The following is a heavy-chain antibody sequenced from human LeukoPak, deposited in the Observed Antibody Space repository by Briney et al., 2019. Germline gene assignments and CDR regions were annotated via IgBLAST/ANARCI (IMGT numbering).Heavy chain of an antibody. CDR3: SRTRRGQIGWTNDY. V-gene: IGHV2-5*02. CDR2: IYWDDDK. CDR1: GFSLTTGGVG. J-gene: IGHJ4*02. D-gene: IGHD6-19*01. Sequence: SGPSLVEPTQTLTLTCTFSGFSLTTGGVGVGWIRQPPGKALEWLALIYWDDDKRYSPSLKSRVTITKDTTKNQVVLTMTNMDPVDTATYYCSRTRRGQIGWTNDYWGQGTLVTVSS.